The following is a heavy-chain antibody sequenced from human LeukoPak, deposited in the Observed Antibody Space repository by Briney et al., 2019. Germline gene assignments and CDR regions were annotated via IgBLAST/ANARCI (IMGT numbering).Heavy chain of an antibody. Sequence: GASVKVSCKASGYTFTGYYMHWVRQAPGQGLEWMGWISPNSGGTNYAQKFQGRVTMTRDTSISTAYMELSRLRSDDTAVYYCAGPHGDYVWVAFDIWGQGTMVTVSS. CDR2: ISPNSGGT. J-gene: IGHJ3*02. D-gene: IGHD4-17*01. V-gene: IGHV1-2*02. CDR3: AGPHGDYVWVAFDI. CDR1: GYTFTGYY.